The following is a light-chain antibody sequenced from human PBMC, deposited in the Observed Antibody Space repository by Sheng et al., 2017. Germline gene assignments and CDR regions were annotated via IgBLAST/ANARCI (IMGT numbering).Light chain of an antibody. Sequence: DIQMTQSPSSLSASLGDRVTISCRASQTISTYLNWFQQTPGKAPKLLIFAASNLQRGVPSRFSGIGSGTAFTLTISSLQPEDFGTYYCQQSFSFPWTFGQVTKVDIK. V-gene: IGKV1-39*01. CDR3: QQSFSFPWT. CDR2: AAS. CDR1: QTISTY. J-gene: IGKJ1*01.